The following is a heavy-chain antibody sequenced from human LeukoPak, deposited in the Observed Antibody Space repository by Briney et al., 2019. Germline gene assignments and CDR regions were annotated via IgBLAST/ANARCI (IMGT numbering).Heavy chain of an antibody. CDR3: ARGIGRNWFDP. V-gene: IGHV4-34*01. J-gene: IGHJ5*02. CDR2: INHSGST. Sequence: SETLPLTCAVYGGSFSGYYWSWIRQPPGKGLEWIGEINHSGSTNYNPSLKSRVTISVDTSKNQFSLKLSSVTAADTAVYYCARGIGRNWFDPWGQGTLVTVSS. CDR1: GGSFSGYY.